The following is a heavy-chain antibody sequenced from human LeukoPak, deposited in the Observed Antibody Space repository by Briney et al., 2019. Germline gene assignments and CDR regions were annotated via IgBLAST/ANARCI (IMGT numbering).Heavy chain of an antibody. J-gene: IGHJ3*02. CDR2: INPNSGGT. D-gene: IGHD3-10*01. V-gene: IGHV1-2*02. Sequence: ASVKVPCKASGYTFTGNYMHWVRQAPGQGLEWMGWINPNSGGTNYAQKFQGRVTMTRDTSISTAYMELSRLRSDDTAVYYCARPRWFGESEDAFDIWGQGTMVTVSS. CDR1: GYTFTGNY. CDR3: ARPRWFGESEDAFDI.